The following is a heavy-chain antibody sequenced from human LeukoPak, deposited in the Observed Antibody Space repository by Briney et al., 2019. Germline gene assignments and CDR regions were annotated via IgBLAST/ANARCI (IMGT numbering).Heavy chain of an antibody. CDR1: GFTFSSYA. D-gene: IGHD3-3*01. Sequence: GGSLRLSCAASGFTFSSYAMSWVCQAPGKGLEWVSAISGSGGSTYYADSVKGRFTISRDNSKNTLYLQMNSLRAEDTAVYYCAKDYDFWSGYLDIWGQGTMVTVSS. J-gene: IGHJ3*02. CDR2: ISGSGGST. V-gene: IGHV3-23*01. CDR3: AKDYDFWSGYLDI.